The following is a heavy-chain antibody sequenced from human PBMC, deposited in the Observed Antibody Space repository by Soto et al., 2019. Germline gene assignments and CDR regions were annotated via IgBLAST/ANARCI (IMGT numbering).Heavy chain of an antibody. Sequence: SETLSLTCTVSGGSISSYYWSWIRQPPGKGLEWIGYIYYSGSTNYNPSLKSRVTISVDTSKNQFSLKLSSVTAADTAVYYCAGLGGDCSGGSCCSPDNNWFDPWGQGTLVTVSS. CDR3: AGLGGDCSGGSCCSPDNNWFDP. CDR1: GGSISSYY. D-gene: IGHD2-15*01. CDR2: IYYSGST. V-gene: IGHV4-59*01. J-gene: IGHJ5*02.